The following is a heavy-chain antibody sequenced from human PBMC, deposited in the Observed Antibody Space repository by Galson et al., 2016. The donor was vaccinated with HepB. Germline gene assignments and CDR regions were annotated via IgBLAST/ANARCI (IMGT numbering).Heavy chain of an antibody. CDR3: ARDGLYDDFYFDY. Sequence: SLRLSCAASGFTFSSYALHWVRQAPGKGLEWVALISYDGSKKYYADSVKGRFSISRDNSKNTLYLQVNSLRAEDTAMYYCARDGLYDDFYFDYWGQGTLVSVSS. CDR1: GFTFSSYA. J-gene: IGHJ4*02. D-gene: IGHD4-17*01. CDR2: ISYDGSKK. V-gene: IGHV3-30*04.